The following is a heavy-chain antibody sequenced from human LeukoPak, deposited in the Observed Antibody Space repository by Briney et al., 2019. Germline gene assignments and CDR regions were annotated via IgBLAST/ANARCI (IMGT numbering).Heavy chain of an antibody. Sequence: ASVKVSCKASGYTFTVYYMHWVRQAPGQGLEWMGWINPNSGGTNYAQKFQGRVTMTRDTSISTAYMELSRLRSDDTAVYYCARDLRYPFGGFDPWGQGTLVTVHS. CDR3: ARDLRYPFGGFDP. CDR1: GYTFTVYY. J-gene: IGHJ5*02. CDR2: INPNSGGT. V-gene: IGHV1-2*02. D-gene: IGHD3-9*01.